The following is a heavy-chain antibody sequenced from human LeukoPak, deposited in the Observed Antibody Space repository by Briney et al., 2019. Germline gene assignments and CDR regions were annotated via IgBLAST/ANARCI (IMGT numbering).Heavy chain of an antibody. CDR2: IYTSGST. CDR1: GGSISSGNYY. Sequence: SETLSLTCTVSGGSISSGNYYWSWIRQPAGKGLEWIGHIYTSGSTNYNPSLKSRVPISIDTSKNQFSLQLSSVTAADTAVYYCARGGYNSYYYYYYMDVWGKGTTVTVSS. V-gene: IGHV4-61*09. CDR3: ARGGYNSYYYYYYMDV. J-gene: IGHJ6*03. D-gene: IGHD5-24*01.